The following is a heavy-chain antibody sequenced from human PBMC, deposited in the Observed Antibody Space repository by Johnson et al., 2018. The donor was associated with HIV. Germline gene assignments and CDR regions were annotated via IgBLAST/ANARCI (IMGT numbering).Heavy chain of an antibody. D-gene: IGHD1-26*01. CDR3: ARDARIVGASMGAFDI. Sequence: EVQLVESGGGVVQPGGSLRLSCAASGFTFSSYAMSWVRQAPGKGLEWVSAISGSGGSTYYADSVKGRFTISSDNSKNTLYLKMNSLRAEDTAVYYYARDARIVGASMGAFDIWGQGTMVTVSS. CDR2: ISGSGGST. V-gene: IGHV3-23*04. J-gene: IGHJ3*02. CDR1: GFTFSSYA.